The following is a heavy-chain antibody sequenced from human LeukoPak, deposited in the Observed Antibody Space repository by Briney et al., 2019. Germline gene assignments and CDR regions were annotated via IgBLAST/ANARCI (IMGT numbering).Heavy chain of an antibody. V-gene: IGHV4-59*08. CDR3: ARGYSSSWPFDY. D-gene: IGHD6-13*01. CDR1: GGSISSYY. CDR2: IYYSGST. Sequence: PSETLSLTCTVSGGSISSYYWSWIRQPPGKGLEWIGYIYYSGSTNYNPSLKSRVTISVDTSKNQFSLKLSSVTAADTAVYYCARGYSSSWPFDYWGQGTLVTVSS. J-gene: IGHJ4*02.